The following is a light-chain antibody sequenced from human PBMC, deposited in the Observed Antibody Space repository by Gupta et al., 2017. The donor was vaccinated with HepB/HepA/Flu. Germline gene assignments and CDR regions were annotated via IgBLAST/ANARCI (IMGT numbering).Light chain of an antibody. CDR3: AAWDDNLSGHV. V-gene: IGLV1-44*01. CDR1: SSNIGGNR. CDR2: NTN. J-gene: IGLJ3*02. Sequence: QTVLTPPPSVSGTPWQRVTLFCSGISSNIGGNRVNWYKQLPETAPKLLIYNTNQRPSRVPGRFSGSKSGTSASLAISGLQSDDEADYYGAAWDDNLSGHVFGGGTKLTVL.